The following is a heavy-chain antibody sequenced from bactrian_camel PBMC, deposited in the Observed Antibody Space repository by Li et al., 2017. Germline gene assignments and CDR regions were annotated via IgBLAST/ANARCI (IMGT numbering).Heavy chain of an antibody. CDR2: IYSDGSNT. J-gene: IGHJ6*01. V-gene: IGHV3-2*01. Sequence: HVQLVESGGGLAQPGGSLRLSCAASGFTSSSYYTSWVRQAPGKGLEWVSSIYSDGSNTYYADSVKGRFTSSRDNAKNTVYLQMNSLKSDDTALYYCATHGVWRYMVPTALATGARRPRSPSP. D-gene: IGHD1*01. CDR1: GFTSSSYY. CDR3: ATHGVWRYMVPTALAT.